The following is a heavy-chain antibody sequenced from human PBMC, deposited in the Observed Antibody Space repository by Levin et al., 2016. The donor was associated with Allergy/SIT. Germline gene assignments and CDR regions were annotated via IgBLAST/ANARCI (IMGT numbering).Heavy chain of an antibody. Sequence: WIRQPPGKGLEWVSYISSSGSTIYYADSVKGRFTISRDNAKNSLYLQMNSLRAEDTAVYYCARGLRSKIRYFDSWGQGTLVTVSS. CDR2: ISSSGSTI. J-gene: IGHJ4*02. V-gene: IGHV3-11*04. D-gene: IGHD2-15*01. CDR3: ARGLRSKIRYFDS.